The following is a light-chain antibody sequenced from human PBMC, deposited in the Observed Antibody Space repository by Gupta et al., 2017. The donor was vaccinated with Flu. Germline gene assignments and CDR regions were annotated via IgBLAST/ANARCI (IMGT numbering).Light chain of an antibody. CDR3: QQRDNSPYT. CDR2: EAT. Sequence: LGRSPAFMSATPGDKVNISCKASQDIDDDMNWYQQKPGEAPIMINQEATTLDPRSPPRCSGSGYGTDLTPTINNIEAEFAAYYFCQQRDNSPYTFGQGTKLEIK. J-gene: IGKJ2*01. V-gene: IGKV5-2*01. CDR1: QDIDDD.